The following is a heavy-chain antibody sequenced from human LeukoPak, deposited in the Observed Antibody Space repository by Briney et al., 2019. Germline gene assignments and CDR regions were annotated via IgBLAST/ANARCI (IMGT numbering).Heavy chain of an antibody. Sequence: GASVKVSCKASGYTFTSYYMHWVRQAPGQGLEWMGIINPSGGSTSYAQKFQGRVTMTRDTSTSTVYMELRSLRSDDTAVYYCARDIGYCSGGSCRYWFDPWGQGTLVTVSS. CDR3: ARDIGYCSGGSCRYWFDP. V-gene: IGHV1-46*01. CDR2: INPSGGST. CDR1: GYTFTSYY. J-gene: IGHJ5*02. D-gene: IGHD2-15*01.